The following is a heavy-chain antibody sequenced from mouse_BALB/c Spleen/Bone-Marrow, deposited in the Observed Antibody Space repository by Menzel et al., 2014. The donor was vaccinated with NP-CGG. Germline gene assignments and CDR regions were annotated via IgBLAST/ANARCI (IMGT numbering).Heavy chain of an antibody. CDR1: GFTFSSFG. J-gene: IGHJ4*01. V-gene: IGHV5-17*02. CDR3: ARYGYYDAMDY. Sequence: DVKLQESGGGLVQPGGSRKLSCAASGFTFSSFGMHWVRQAPEKRLEWVAYISSGSSTIYYADTVKGRFTISRDNPKNTLFLQMTSLRSEDTAMYYCARYGYYDAMDYWGQGTSVTVSS. D-gene: IGHD2-2*01. CDR2: ISSGSSTI.